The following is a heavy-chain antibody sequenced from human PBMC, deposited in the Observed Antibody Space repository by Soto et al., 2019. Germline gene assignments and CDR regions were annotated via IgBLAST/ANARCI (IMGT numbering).Heavy chain of an antibody. V-gene: IGHV3-23*01. D-gene: IGHD3-9*01. J-gene: IGHJ4*02. Sequence: GGSLRLCCAASGCTFIGYAMSWVRQAPGKGLEWVSAISGSGGSTYYADSVKGRFNISRDNSKNTLYLQMNSLRAEDTAVYYCAKVLSYYDILTGYSVLDYWGQGTLVTVSS. CDR2: ISGSGGST. CDR3: AKVLSYYDILTGYSVLDY. CDR1: GCTFIGYA.